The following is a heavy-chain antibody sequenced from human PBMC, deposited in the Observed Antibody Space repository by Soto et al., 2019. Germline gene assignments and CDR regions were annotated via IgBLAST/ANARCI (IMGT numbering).Heavy chain of an antibody. D-gene: IGHD3-10*01. V-gene: IGHV3-7*01. J-gene: IGHJ4*02. CDR2: IYQDGGAN. CDR1: GFSFNKFS. CDR3: ARAGGYYGSGSSSGNDYFDS. Sequence: PGGSLRLSCAASGFSFNKFSMNWVRQAPGKGLEWVAYIYQDGGANSFLDSVKGRFTVSRDNAKNSLYLQMNSLRVEDTAVYYCARAGGYYGSGSSSGNDYFDSWGQGTLVTVSS.